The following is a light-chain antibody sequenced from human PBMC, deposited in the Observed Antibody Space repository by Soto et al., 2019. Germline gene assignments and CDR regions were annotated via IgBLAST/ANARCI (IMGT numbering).Light chain of an antibody. Sequence: EIALTQSPGTLSLSPGERATLSFRASQNVGNSYLAWYQQKPGQAPRLLISGVSSRAAGIPARFSGSGSGTDFTLSISRLEPDDFEVDYCQQYANSLTFGGGTKVEIK. CDR1: QNVGNSY. V-gene: IGKV3-20*01. CDR3: QQYANSLT. CDR2: GVS. J-gene: IGKJ4*01.